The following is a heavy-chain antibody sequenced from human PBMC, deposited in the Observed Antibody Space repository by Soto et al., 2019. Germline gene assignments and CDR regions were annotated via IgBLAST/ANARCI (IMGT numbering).Heavy chain of an antibody. CDR3: AKSMASNLGGGLPDY. Sequence: EVHLEQSGGGLVQAGRSLRLSCAASRFFFGDYAFHWVRQAPGKGLEWVAGITSRGTDIAYADSVKGRFIISRDNAMNVLHLHRNSLSPEDTAVYYCAKSMASNLGGGLPDYWGQGTQVTVSS. CDR2: ITSRGTDI. D-gene: IGHD5-12*01. V-gene: IGHV3-9*01. J-gene: IGHJ4*02. CDR1: RFFFGDYA.